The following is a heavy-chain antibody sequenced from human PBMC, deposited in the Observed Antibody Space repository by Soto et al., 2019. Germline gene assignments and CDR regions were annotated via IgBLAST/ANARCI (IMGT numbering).Heavy chain of an antibody. V-gene: IGHV3-15*07. Sequence: EVQLVESGGGLVKPGGSLRLSCVVSGLTFNNAWMTWVRQAPGKGLEWVGRIKSKTDGAATEFVAPVEGRFTLSRDDSKNTVYLDMSSLRTEDTGVYYCTTDPRWGFWGQGTMVTVSS. CDR2: IKSKTDGAAT. CDR1: GLTFNNAW. CDR3: TTDPRWGF. D-gene: IGHD3-16*01. J-gene: IGHJ3*01.